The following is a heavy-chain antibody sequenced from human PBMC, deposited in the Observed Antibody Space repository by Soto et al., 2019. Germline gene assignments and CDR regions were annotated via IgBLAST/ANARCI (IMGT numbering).Heavy chain of an antibody. CDR1: GGSLNNFY. CDR2: IHASGNT. Sequence: SETLSLTCSVSGGSLNNFYWNWIRQTAGKGLEWIGRIHASGNTNYNPSLKSRVTLSVDTSKNQFSLKVRSVTAADTAVYYCARSSHKESWFDPWGQGTLVTVSS. CDR3: ARSSHKESWFDP. V-gene: IGHV4-4*07. D-gene: IGHD6-19*01. J-gene: IGHJ5*02.